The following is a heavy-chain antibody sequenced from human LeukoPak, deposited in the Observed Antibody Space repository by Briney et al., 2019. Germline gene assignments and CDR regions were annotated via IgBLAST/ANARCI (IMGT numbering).Heavy chain of an antibody. J-gene: IGHJ4*02. D-gene: IGHD3-9*01. CDR3: ASRNDILTGYVFDF. CDR2: IYYSGST. V-gene: IGHV4-39*01. Sequence: SETLSLTCTVSGGSVNSSIYYWGWIRQPPGKGLEWIGSIYYSGSTSYNPSLKSRVTISVDTSKNQFSLKLTSLTAADTAVYYCASRNDILTGYVFDFWGQGTLVTVSS. CDR1: GGSVNSSIYY.